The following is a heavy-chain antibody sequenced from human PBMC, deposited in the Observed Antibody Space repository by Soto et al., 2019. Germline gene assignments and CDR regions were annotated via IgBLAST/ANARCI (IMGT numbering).Heavy chain of an antibody. CDR3: AKELERPPLYGMDV. D-gene: IGHD1-1*01. CDR2: IKQDGSEK. CDR1: GFTFSSYW. V-gene: IGHV3-7*03. Sequence: PGGSLILSCAASGFTFSSYWMSWVRQAPGKGLEWVANIKQDGSEKYYVDSVKGRFTISRDNAKNSLYLQMNSLRAEDTAVYYCAKELERPPLYGMDVWGQGTTVTVSS. J-gene: IGHJ6*02.